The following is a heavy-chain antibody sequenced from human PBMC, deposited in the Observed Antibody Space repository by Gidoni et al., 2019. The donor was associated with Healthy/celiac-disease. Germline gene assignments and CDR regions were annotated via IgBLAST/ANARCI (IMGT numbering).Heavy chain of an antibody. Sequence: EVQLVESGGGLVQPGRSLRLSCAASGCTLDEYAMHWVRQAPGKGLEWVSGISWNSGSIGYADSVKGRFTISRDTAKNSLYLQMNSLRAEDTALYYCAKGREYSSSNNWFDPWGQGTLVTVSS. CDR3: AKGREYSSSNNWFDP. CDR2: ISWNSGSI. V-gene: IGHV3-9*01. J-gene: IGHJ5*02. CDR1: GCTLDEYA. D-gene: IGHD6-6*01.